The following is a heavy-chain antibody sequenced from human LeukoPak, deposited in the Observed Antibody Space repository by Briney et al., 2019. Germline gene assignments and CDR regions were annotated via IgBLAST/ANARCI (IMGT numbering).Heavy chain of an antibody. Sequence: SETLSLTCTVSGGSISSYYWSWIRQPPGKRRERIGYIYYSGSTNYNPSLKSRVTISVDTSKNQFSLKLSSVTAADTAVYYCARGLMVRGVLAYFDYWGQGTLVTVSS. D-gene: IGHD3-10*01. CDR3: ARGLMVRGVLAYFDY. CDR2: IYYSGST. J-gene: IGHJ4*02. CDR1: GGSISSYY. V-gene: IGHV4-59*01.